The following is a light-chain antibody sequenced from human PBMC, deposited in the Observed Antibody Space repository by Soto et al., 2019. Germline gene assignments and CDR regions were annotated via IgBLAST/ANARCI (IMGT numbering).Light chain of an antibody. CDR3: QQRTDWPGT. CDR1: QSVGIY. J-gene: IGKJ1*01. V-gene: IGKV3-11*01. Sequence: EIVLTQSPATLSLSPGERATLSCRASQSVGIYLAWYQHKPGQPPRLLICDSSNMATGIPARFSGSGSGTDFTLTISSLEPEDFAVYYCQQRTDWPGTFGQGTKVEIK. CDR2: DSS.